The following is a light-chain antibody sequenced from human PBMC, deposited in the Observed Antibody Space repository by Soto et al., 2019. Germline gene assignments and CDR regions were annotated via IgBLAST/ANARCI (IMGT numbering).Light chain of an antibody. CDR1: QSISTY. CDR3: QQSYGAPIT. Sequence: DIQMTQSPSSLSASVGDRVTISCRASQSISTYLNWYQQKPGTAPKILIYAASTLQSGVPSRFSGSGSGTDFTLTISSLQPEDFASYYCQQSYGAPITFGQGTRLEIK. CDR2: AAS. J-gene: IGKJ5*01. V-gene: IGKV1-39*01.